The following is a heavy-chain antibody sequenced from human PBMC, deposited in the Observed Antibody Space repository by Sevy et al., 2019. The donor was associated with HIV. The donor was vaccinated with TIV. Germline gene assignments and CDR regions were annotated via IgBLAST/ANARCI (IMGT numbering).Heavy chain of an antibody. D-gene: IGHD2-15*01. CDR2: IYSGGST. V-gene: IGHV3-53*01. CDR3: ARVNCSGGSCYYYYGMDV. CDR1: GFTVSSNY. Sequence: GGSLRLSCAASGFTVSSNYMSWVRQAPGKGLEWVSVIYSGGSTNYADSVKGRFTISRDNSKNTLYLQMNSLRAEDTAVYYCARVNCSGGSCYYYYGMDVWGQGTTVTVSS. J-gene: IGHJ6*02.